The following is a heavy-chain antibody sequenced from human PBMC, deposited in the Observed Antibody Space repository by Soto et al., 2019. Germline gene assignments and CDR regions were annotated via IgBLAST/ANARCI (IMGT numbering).Heavy chain of an antibody. J-gene: IGHJ5*02. V-gene: IGHV4-59*11. CDR3: ARGPPHINNGSGSYYFNWFDP. CDR1: GGSITSHY. CDR2: IHHSGST. Sequence: SETLSLTCSVSGGSITSHYCSWFRQPPGKGLEWIGYIHHSGSTSYNPSLKSRVTMSVDTSKNHFSLKLSSVTAADTAVYYRARGPPHINNGSGSYYFNWFDPWGQGTLVTVSS. D-gene: IGHD3-10*01.